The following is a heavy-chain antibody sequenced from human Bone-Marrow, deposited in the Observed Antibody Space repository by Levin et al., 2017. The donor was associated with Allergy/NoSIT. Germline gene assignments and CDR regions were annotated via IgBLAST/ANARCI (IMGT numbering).Heavy chain of an antibody. D-gene: IGHD5-18*01. Sequence: SETLSLTCSVSGDSVNKGGSYWTWIRQHPGKGLEWIGNVYFTGHTFYNPSLKSRLSISSDTATNQFYLELTSVTAADTAVYYCATGELWFDYWGQGTLVTVSS. V-gene: IGHV4-31*03. CDR1: GDSVNKGGSY. CDR2: VYFTGHT. J-gene: IGHJ4*02. CDR3: ATGELWFDY.